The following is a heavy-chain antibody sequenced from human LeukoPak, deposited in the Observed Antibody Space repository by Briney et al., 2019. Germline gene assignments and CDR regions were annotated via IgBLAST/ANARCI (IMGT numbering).Heavy chain of an antibody. J-gene: IGHJ4*02. V-gene: IGHV4-34*01. CDR2: INLSGST. Sequence: SETLSLTCTMYGGSFSGYYWSWIRQPLGKGLEWIGEINLSGSTNYNPSLKSRVTISVDTSKNQFSLNLTSVTAADTAVYYCARGLRRVTTTPFDFWGQGTLVTVSS. CDR3: ARGLRRVTTTPFDF. D-gene: IGHD4-17*01. CDR1: GGSFSGYY.